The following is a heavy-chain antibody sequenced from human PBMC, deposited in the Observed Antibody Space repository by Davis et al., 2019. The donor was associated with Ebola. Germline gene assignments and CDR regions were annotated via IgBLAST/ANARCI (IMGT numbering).Heavy chain of an antibody. D-gene: IGHD5-12*01. CDR2: ITTSSSYT. Sequence: GESLKISCAASGFIFSSYVMNWVRQAPGKGLEWLSYITTSSSYTYLADSVRGRFTISRDNAKNSLYLQMNSLRDEDTAVYYCARDASGYPDHWGQGTLVTVSS. CDR3: ARDASGYPDH. V-gene: IGHV3-48*02. CDR1: GFIFSSYV. J-gene: IGHJ4*02.